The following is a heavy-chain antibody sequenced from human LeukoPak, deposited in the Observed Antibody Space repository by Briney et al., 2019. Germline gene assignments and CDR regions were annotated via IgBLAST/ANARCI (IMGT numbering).Heavy chain of an antibody. Sequence: SVKVSCKASGGTFSSYAISWVRQAPGQGLEWMGRIIPIFGTANYAQKFQGRVTITADESTSTAYMELSSLRSEDTAVFYCARHAPSRLLADAFDIWGQGTMGTVSS. D-gene: IGHD6-13*01. V-gene: IGHV1-69*13. CDR1: GGTFSSYA. CDR2: IIPIFGTA. CDR3: ARHAPSRLLADAFDI. J-gene: IGHJ3*02.